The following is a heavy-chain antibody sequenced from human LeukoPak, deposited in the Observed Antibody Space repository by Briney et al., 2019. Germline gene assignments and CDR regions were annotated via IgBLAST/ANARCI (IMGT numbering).Heavy chain of an antibody. D-gene: IGHD2-21*02. CDR2: ISSGGSTI. J-gene: IGHJ4*02. V-gene: IGHV3-11*04. Sequence: PGGSLRLSCAASGFTFSDYYMNWIRQAPGKGLEWVSYISSGGSTIYYADSVKGRSTISRDNAKNSLYLQMNSLRAEDTAVYYCARAPYCGGDCYWVFDYWGQGTLVTVSS. CDR3: ARAPYCGGDCYWVFDY. CDR1: GFTFSDYY.